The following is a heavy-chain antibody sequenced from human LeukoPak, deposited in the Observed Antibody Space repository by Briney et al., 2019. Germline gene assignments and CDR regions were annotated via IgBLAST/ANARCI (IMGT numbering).Heavy chain of an antibody. CDR1: GGSISSYY. D-gene: IGHD3-22*01. V-gene: IGHV4-59*01. Sequence: PSETLSLTCTVSGGSISSYYWSWIRQPPGKGLEWIGYIYYSGSTNYNPSLKSRVTISVDTSKNQFSLKLSSVTAADTAVYYCARGDYYDSSGYPKHWGQGTLVTVSS. CDR2: IYYSGST. CDR3: ARGDYYDSSGYPKH. J-gene: IGHJ4*02.